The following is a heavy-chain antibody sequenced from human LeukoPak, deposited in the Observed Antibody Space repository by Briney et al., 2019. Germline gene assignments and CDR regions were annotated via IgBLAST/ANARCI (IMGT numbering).Heavy chain of an antibody. CDR2: IIPILGIP. Sequence: SVKVSCKASGGTFSSYAISWVRQAPGQGLEWMGRIIPILGIPNYAQKFQGRVTITADRSTTTAYMELSSLRSEDTAVYYCATEAIVVVTARDYWYFDLWGRGTLVTVSS. V-gene: IGHV1-69*04. D-gene: IGHD2-21*02. J-gene: IGHJ2*01. CDR1: GGTFSSYA. CDR3: ATEAIVVVTARDYWYFDL.